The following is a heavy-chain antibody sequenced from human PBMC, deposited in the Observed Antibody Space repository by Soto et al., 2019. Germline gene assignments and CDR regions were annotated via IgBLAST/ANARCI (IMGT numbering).Heavy chain of an antibody. CDR1: GGSISSGGNY. CDR3: ARDSTVTTTLLDV. V-gene: IGHV4-31*03. CDR2: IYYSGST. J-gene: IGHJ6*02. D-gene: IGHD4-17*01. Sequence: QVQLQESGPGLVKPSQTLSLSCTVSGGSISSGGNYWSCIRQHPGKALEWIGYIYYSGSTYYNPSLNRRVTISVDTSKNQFSLKLSSVTAADTAVYYCARDSTVTTTLLDVWGQGTPVIVSS.